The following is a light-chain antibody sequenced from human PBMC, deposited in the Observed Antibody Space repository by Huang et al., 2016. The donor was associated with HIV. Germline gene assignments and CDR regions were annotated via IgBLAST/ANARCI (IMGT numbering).Light chain of an antibody. CDR1: QNITKS. J-gene: IGKJ1*01. V-gene: IGKV1-39*01. CDR2: TVS. CDR3: QQSFSVART. Sequence: DIQMTQSPPSLSASVGDRVTFTCRADQNITKSLNWYQQKPGKAPKLLIYTVSTLESGVPSRFSDSGSGSRFTLNIGNLQPEDFATYYCQQSFSVARTFG.